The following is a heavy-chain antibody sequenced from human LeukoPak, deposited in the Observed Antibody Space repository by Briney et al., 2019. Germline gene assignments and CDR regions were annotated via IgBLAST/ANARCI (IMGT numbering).Heavy chain of an antibody. V-gene: IGHV3-23*01. D-gene: IGHD6-13*01. Sequence: GGSLRLSGAASGFTFSSYAMSRVRQAPGKGLDWVSAVSGSGGSTYYADSVKGRFTISRDNSKNTLYLQMNSLRAEDTAVYYCAKSMRIAAAGTGVDYWGQGTLVTVSS. CDR2: VSGSGGST. CDR1: GFTFSSYA. J-gene: IGHJ4*02. CDR3: AKSMRIAAAGTGVDY.